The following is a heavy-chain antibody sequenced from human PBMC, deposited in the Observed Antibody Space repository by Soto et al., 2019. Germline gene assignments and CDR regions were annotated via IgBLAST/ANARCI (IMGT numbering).Heavy chain of an antibody. CDR2: INHSGST. J-gene: IGHJ4*02. V-gene: IGHV4-34*01. Sequence: QVQLQQWGAGLLKPSETLSLTCAVYGGSFSSYSWTWIRQSPGKGLGWIGQINHSGSTNYNPSLTSRSAXPXLXXQNPFPLELSSVTAADTAVYYCARGLFSENSYSGGWYYFDSWGQGTLVTVSS. CDR3: ARGLFSENSYSGGWYYFDS. D-gene: IGHD1-26*01. CDR1: GGSFSSYS.